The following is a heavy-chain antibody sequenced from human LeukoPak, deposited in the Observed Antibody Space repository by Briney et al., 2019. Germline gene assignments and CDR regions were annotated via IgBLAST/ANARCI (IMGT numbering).Heavy chain of an antibody. J-gene: IGHJ4*02. CDR2: ISGSGSTT. V-gene: IGHV3-11*01. CDR1: GFTFSDYY. Sequence: GGSLRLSCAASGFTFSDYYMSWIRQAPGKGLEWVSYISGSGSTTYYADSAKGRFTISRDNAKNSLCLQMNSLRVEDTAVYYCAREEGGDCSRTSCYTSSWGQGTQVTVST. D-gene: IGHD2-2*02. CDR3: AREEGGDCSRTSCYTSS.